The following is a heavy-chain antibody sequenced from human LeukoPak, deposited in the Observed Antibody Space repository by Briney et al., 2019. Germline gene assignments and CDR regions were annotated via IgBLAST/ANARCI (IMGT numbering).Heavy chain of an antibody. CDR3: ARAPIVVVPTWRPTYFDY. J-gene: IGHJ4*02. CDR2: IKQDGGEK. CDR1: GFTFSSYS. Sequence: GGSLRLSCAASGFTFSSYSMNWVRQAPGKGLEWVANIKQDGGEKYYVDSVKGRFTISRDNAKNSLYLQMNSLRAEDTAIYYCARAPIVVVPTWRPTYFDYWGQGTLVTVSS. V-gene: IGHV3-7*01. D-gene: IGHD2-2*01.